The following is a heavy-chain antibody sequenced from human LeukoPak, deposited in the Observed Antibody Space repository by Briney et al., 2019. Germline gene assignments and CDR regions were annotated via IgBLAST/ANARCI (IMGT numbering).Heavy chain of an antibody. D-gene: IGHD3-10*01. J-gene: IGHJ6*03. CDR2: IKTDGSIT. CDR1: GFSFSVYW. CDR3: ARVGSHSGSLSLIKRNYYYYYYMDV. V-gene: IGHV3-74*01. Sequence: GGSLRLSCAASGFSFSVYWMHWVRQAPGKGPVWVSRIKTDGSITDYADFVKGRFTISRDNAKNTLYLQMNSLRAEDTAVYYCARVGSHSGSLSLIKRNYYYYYYMDVWGEGTTVTISS.